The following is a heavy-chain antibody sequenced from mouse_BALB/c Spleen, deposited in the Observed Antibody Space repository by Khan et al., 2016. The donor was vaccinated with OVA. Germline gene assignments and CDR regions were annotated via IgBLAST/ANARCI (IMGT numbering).Heavy chain of an antibody. V-gene: IGHV3-2*02. Sequence: QLEESGPGLVKPSQSLSLTCTVTGYSITSDYAWNWLRQFPGNKLEWMGYISYSGSTNYNPALKSRISITRDTSKNQFFLQLNSVTTEDTATYNCSRDGSRYTDAMDYGGQGTSVTVAS. CDR2: ISYSGST. CDR3: SRDGSRYTDAMDY. J-gene: IGHJ4*01. CDR1: GYSITSDYA. D-gene: IGHD2-3*01.